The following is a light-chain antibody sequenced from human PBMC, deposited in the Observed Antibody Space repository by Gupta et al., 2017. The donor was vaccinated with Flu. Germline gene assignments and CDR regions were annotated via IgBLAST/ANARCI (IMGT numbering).Light chain of an antibody. CDR1: SCVVGYNNY. J-gene: IGLJ2*01. Sequence: VTISCTGTSCVVGYNNYFSCYQHPPTEPPIFFFYEVNRRPSGAPHRFSGSTCDTTAPITSARLQADDAGDYYCSSKTGTTNVVVFGGGTKLTVL. CDR3: SSKTGTTNVVV. CDR2: EVN. V-gene: IGLV2-8*01.